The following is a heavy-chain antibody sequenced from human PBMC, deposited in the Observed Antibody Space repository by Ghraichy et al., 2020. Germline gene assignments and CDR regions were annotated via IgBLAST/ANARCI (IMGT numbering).Heavy chain of an antibody. J-gene: IGHJ6*02. Sequence: SETLSLTCAVSGGSISSSNWWSWVRQPPGKGLEWIGESYHSGSTNYNPSLKSRVTISVDKSKNQFSLKLSSVTAADTAVYYCAREVHYYYYGMDVWGQGTTVTVSS. CDR1: GGSISSSNW. V-gene: IGHV4-4*02. D-gene: IGHD1-1*01. CDR3: AREVHYYYYGMDV. CDR2: SYHSGST.